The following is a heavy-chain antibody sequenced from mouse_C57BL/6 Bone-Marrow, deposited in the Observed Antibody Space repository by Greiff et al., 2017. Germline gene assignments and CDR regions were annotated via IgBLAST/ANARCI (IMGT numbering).Heavy chain of an antibody. J-gene: IGHJ1*03. V-gene: IGHV14-4*01. CDR1: GFNIKDDY. CDR2: IDPENGDT. Sequence: VQLQQSGAELVRPGASVKLSCTASGFNIKDDYMHWVKQRPEQGLEWIGWIDPENGDTEYASKFQGQATITADTSSNTAYLPLSSLTSEDTAVYYCTTKRYFDVWGTGTTVTVSS. CDR3: TTKRYFDV.